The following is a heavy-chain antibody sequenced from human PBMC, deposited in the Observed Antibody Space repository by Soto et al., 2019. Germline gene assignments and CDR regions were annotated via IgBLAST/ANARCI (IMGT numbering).Heavy chain of an antibody. J-gene: IGHJ5*02. Sequence: SETLSLTCTVSGGSISTYYWSWIRQPPGKGLEWVGYVYYTGRTDYNPSLKSRVFISLDTSKNQFSLNLSSVTAADTAIYYCARHLRKAAGSWFDPWGQGTLVTVSS. V-gene: IGHV4-59*08. CDR1: GGSISTYY. D-gene: IGHD6-13*01. CDR3: ARHLRKAAGSWFDP. CDR2: VYYTGRT.